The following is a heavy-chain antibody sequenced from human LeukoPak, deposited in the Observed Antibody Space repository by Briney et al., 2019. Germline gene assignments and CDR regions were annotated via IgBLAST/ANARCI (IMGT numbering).Heavy chain of an antibody. D-gene: IGHD1-14*01. CDR1: GFTFDDYA. CDR3: AGAGDY. Sequence: PGGSLRLSCAASGFTFDDYAMHWVRQAPGKGLEWVSGISWNSGSIGYADSVKGRFTISRDNAKNSLYLQMNSLRVEDTAVYYCAGAGDYWGQGTLVTVSS. CDR2: ISWNSGSI. J-gene: IGHJ4*02. V-gene: IGHV3-9*01.